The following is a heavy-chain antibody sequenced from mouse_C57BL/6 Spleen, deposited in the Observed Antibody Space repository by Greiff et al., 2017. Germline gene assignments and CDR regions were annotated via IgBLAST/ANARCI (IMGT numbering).Heavy chain of an antibody. CDR2: IRNKANGYTT. Sequence: EVQLQESGGGLVQPVGSLSLSCAASGFTFTDYYMSWVRQPPGKALEWLGFIRNKANGYTTEYSASVKGRFTISRDNSQSILYLQMNALRAEDSATYYCARYISGTPFDYWGQGTTLTVSS. J-gene: IGHJ2*01. D-gene: IGHD4-1*01. CDR3: ARYISGTPFDY. CDR1: GFTFTDYY. V-gene: IGHV7-3*01.